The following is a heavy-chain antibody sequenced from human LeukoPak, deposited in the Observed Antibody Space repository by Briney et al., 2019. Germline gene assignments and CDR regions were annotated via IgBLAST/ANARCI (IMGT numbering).Heavy chain of an antibody. J-gene: IGHJ4*02. V-gene: IGHV5-10-1*01. Sequence: GESLKISCKGSGYSFTSYWISWVRQMPGKGLEWMGRIVPSDSYTNYSPSFQGHATISADKSISTAYLQWSSLKASDTAMYYCARHGVYSGYDPIWGLAAANYWGQGTLVTVSS. CDR3: ARHGVYSGYDPIWGLAAANY. CDR2: IVPSDSYT. CDR1: GYSFTSYW. D-gene: IGHD5-12*01.